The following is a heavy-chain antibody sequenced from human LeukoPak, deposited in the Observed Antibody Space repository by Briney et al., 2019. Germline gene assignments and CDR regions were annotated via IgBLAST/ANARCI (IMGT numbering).Heavy chain of an antibody. CDR3: VRDLERITIFGVVVGL. D-gene: IGHD3-3*01. Sequence: GGSLRLSCAASGFTFSSYSMNWVRQAPGKGLEWVSSISSSSSYIYYADSVKGRFTISRDNAKNSLYLRMNSLRAEDTAVYYCVRDLERITIFGVVVGLWGQGTLVTVSS. CDR2: ISSSSSYI. J-gene: IGHJ4*02. V-gene: IGHV3-21*01. CDR1: GFTFSSYS.